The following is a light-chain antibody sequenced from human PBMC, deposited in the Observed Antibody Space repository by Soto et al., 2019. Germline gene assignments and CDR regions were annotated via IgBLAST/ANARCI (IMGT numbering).Light chain of an antibody. V-gene: IGKV3-15*01. Sequence: EIVMTQSPATLSVSPGERVTLSCRASQRVRSNLAWYQQKPGQAPRLLIYGASTRATGIPVKFSGSGSGTQFTLTISSLQSEDFAVYYCQQYNYWPPYTFGQGTKLEIK. CDR2: GAS. CDR1: QRVRSN. J-gene: IGKJ2*01. CDR3: QQYNYWPPYT.